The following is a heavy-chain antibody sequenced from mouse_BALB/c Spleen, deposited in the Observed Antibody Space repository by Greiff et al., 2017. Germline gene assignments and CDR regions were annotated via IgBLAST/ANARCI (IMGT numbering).Heavy chain of an antibody. CDR1: GYTFTSYT. V-gene: IGHV1-4*02. CDR3: ARGDYGYDVAY. Sequence: QVQLQQSAAELARPGASVKMSCKASGYTFTSYTMHWVKQRPGQGLEWIGYINPSSGYTEYNQKFKDKTTLTADKSSSTAYMQLSSLTSEDSAVYYCARGDYGYDVAYWGQGTLVTVSA. J-gene: IGHJ3*01. D-gene: IGHD2-2*01. CDR2: INPSSGYT.